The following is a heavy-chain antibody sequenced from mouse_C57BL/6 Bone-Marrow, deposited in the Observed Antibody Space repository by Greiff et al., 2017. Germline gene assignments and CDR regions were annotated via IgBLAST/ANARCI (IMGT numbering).Heavy chain of an antibody. V-gene: IGHV1-64*01. CDR3: ERGPLSWFAY. CDR2: IHPNSGST. Sequence: QVQLKQPGAELVKPGASVKLSCKASGYTFTSYWMHWVKQRPGQGLEWIGMIHPNSGSTNYNEKFKSKATLTVDKSSSTAYMQLSSLTSEDSAVYCCERGPLSWFAYGGQGTRVTVSA. J-gene: IGHJ3*01. CDR1: GYTFTSYW.